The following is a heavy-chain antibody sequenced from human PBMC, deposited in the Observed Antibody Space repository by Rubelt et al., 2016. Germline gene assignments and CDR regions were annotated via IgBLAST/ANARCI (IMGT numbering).Heavy chain of an antibody. V-gene: IGHV3-21*05. D-gene: IGHD2-15*01. Sequence: EVQLLESGGGLVQPGGSLRLSCAASGFTFSTYSMNWVRQAPGKGLEWVSYITATNSYIYSGDSVKGRFTISRDNAKNSLYLQMNSLRDEDTAVYYCARDPDYCSGGHCYAVDSWGQGTLVTVSS. CDR2: ITATNSYI. J-gene: IGHJ4*02. CDR3: ARDPDYCSGGHCYAVDS. CDR1: GFTFSTYS.